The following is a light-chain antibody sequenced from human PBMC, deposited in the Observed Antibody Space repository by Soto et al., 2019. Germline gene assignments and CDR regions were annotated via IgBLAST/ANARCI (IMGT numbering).Light chain of an antibody. Sequence: SALTQPASVSGSPGQSITISCTGTSSDVGSYDLVSWYQKYPDKAPKLIIYEATKRPSGVSNRFSASKSGSTASLTISGLQAEDEADYYCCSHAGSTIYVLFGGGTKLTVL. CDR3: CSHAGSTIYVL. J-gene: IGLJ2*01. CDR1: SSDVGSYDL. CDR2: EAT. V-gene: IGLV2-23*01.